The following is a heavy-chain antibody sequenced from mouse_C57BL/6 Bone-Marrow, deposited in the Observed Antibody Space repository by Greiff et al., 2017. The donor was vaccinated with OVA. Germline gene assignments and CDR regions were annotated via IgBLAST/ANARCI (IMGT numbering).Heavy chain of an antibody. Sequence: QVHVKQSGAELVRPGASVTLSCKASGYTFTDYEMHWVKQTPVHGLEWIGAIDPETGGTAYNQKFKGKARLTADKSSSTAYMELRSLTSEDSAVYYCTRSYSNYGDFDYWGQGTTLTVSS. CDR3: TRSYSNYGDFDY. CDR1: GYTFTDYE. D-gene: IGHD2-5*01. CDR2: IDPETGGT. V-gene: IGHV1-15*01. J-gene: IGHJ2*01.